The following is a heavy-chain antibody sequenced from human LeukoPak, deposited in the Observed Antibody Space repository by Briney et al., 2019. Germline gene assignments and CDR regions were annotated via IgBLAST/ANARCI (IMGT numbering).Heavy chain of an antibody. Sequence: PSETLSLTCTVSGGSISSYYWSWIRQPAGKGLEWIGRIYTSGSTNYNPSLKSRVTMSVGTSKNQFSLKLSSVTAADTAVYYCAREDYSNPHWYFDLWGRGTLVTVSS. D-gene: IGHD4-11*01. CDR2: IYTSGST. CDR3: AREDYSNPHWYFDL. J-gene: IGHJ2*01. V-gene: IGHV4-4*07. CDR1: GGSISSYY.